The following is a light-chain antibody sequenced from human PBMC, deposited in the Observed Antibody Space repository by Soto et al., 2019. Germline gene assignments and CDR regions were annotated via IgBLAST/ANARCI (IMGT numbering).Light chain of an antibody. CDR1: QSVSSSY. J-gene: IGKJ5*01. Sequence: EIVLTQSPGTLSLSPGERATLSCRASQSVSSSYLAWYQHKPGQAPRLLIYGASSRATGIPDRFSGSGSGTDFTLTISSLEPEDFAVYYCQQYNSWSPITFGQGTRLEI. CDR3: QQYNSWSPIT. V-gene: IGKV3-20*01. CDR2: GAS.